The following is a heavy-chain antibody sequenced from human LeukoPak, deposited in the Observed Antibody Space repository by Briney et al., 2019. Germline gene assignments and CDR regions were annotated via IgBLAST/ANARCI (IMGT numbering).Heavy chain of an antibody. CDR1: GFTFSSYG. Sequence: GGSLRLSCAASGFTFSSYGMHWVRQAPGKGLEWVAFIRYDGSNKYYADSVKGRFTISRDNSKNTLYLQMNSLRAEDTAVYYCAKETIFGVVIDFDYWGQGTLVTVSS. J-gene: IGHJ4*02. D-gene: IGHD3-3*01. CDR2: IRYDGSNK. CDR3: AKETIFGVVIDFDY. V-gene: IGHV3-30*02.